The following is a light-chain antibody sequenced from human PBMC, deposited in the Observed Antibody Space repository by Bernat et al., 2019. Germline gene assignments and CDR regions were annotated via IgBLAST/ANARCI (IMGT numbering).Light chain of an antibody. CDR2: DAS. V-gene: IGKV1-6*01. CDR1: QGIRDD. Sequence: AIQMTQSPSSLSASVGDRVTITCRASQGIRDDLGWYQQKPGKAPKLLIYDASSLQSGVPSRFSGSGSGTDFTLTISSLQPEDFATYYCLQDYNYPFTFCGGTKVEIK. CDR3: LQDYNYPFT. J-gene: IGKJ4*01.